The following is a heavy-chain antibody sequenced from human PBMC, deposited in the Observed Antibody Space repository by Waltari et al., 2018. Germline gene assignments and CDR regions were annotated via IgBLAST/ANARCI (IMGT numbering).Heavy chain of an antibody. D-gene: IGHD6-13*01. CDR3: TTTSFVEQQLVLGWDY. CDR2: IKSKPDGGTT. CDR1: GCSFRYAW. J-gene: IGHJ4*02. Sequence: EVQLVESGGGLVKPGGSLRLCWAASGCSFRYAWLRRVGQAPGKGLEWVGRIKSKPDGGTTDYAAPVKGRFTISRDDSKNTLYLQMNSLKTEDTAVYYCTTTSFVEQQLVLGWDYWGQGTLVTVSS. V-gene: IGHV3-15*01.